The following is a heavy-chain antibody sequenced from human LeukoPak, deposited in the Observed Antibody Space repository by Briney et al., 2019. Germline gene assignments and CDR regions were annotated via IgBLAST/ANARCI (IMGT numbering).Heavy chain of an antibody. V-gene: IGHV3-23*01. J-gene: IGHJ4*02. CDR3: AKRGVVIRVILVGFHKEAYYFDS. D-gene: IGHD3-22*01. CDR1: GLTLSNYG. CDR2: ISGSGGGT. Sequence: PGGSLRLSCAVSGLTLSNYGMSWVRQAPGKGLEWVAGISGSGGGTNYADSVKGRFTISRDSPKNTLYLQMNRLRAEDTAVYFCAKRGVVIRVILVGFHKEAYYFDSWGQGALVTVSS.